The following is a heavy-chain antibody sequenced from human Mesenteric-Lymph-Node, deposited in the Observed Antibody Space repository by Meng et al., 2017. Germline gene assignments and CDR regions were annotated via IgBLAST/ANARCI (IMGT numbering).Heavy chain of an antibody. CDR3: AKSSLHAGTLYFDS. V-gene: IGHV1-3*01. CDR2: VNAASGNT. Sequence: QVQLVQSGAEVKNPWASVKVSCKTSGYSFTTYGIHWVRQAPGQSLEWMGWVNAASGNTRYSQKFQDRVTINRDTSASSAYMEVSSLRSEDTAVYYCAKSSLHAGTLYFDSWGQGTLVTVSS. J-gene: IGHJ4*02. D-gene: IGHD2-21*02. CDR1: GYSFTTYG.